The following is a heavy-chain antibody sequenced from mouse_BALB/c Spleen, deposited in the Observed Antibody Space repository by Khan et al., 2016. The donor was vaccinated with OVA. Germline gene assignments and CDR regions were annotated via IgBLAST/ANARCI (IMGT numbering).Heavy chain of an antibody. D-gene: IGHD1-1*01. CDR2: TNPTNGRT. Sequence: VQLQQSGAELVKAGASVKMSCKASGYTFTSYWMHWVKQRLGQGLEWFAETNPTNGRTYYNEKFKSKATLTVEKSSSTAYMLLSGPTFEDYAVYYCARIKKIVATYFDYWGQGTTLTVSS. CDR3: ARIKKIVATYFDY. V-gene: IGHV1S81*02. J-gene: IGHJ2*01. CDR1: GYTFTSYW.